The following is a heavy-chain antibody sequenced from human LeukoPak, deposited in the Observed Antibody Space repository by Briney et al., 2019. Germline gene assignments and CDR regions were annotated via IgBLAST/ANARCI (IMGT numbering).Heavy chain of an antibody. CDR3: AKGSGSWPSLFDY. Sequence: GGSLRLSCAASGFRFQDYTMHWVRQAPGKGLEWVYLISWDGARTNYADSLKGRFAISRDNSKNSLYLQMNSLRTEDTALYYCAKGSGSWPSLFDYWGQGTLVTVSS. V-gene: IGHV3-43*01. CDR2: ISWDGART. D-gene: IGHD6-13*01. J-gene: IGHJ4*02. CDR1: GFRFQDYT.